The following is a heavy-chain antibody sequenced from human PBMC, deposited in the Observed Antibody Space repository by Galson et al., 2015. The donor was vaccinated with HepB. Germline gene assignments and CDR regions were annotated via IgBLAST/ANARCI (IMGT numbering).Heavy chain of an antibody. CDR3: ARDPSGSYWGRWFDL. Sequence: CAISGDSVSSNSAAWNWIRQSPSRGLEWLGRTCFRSKWYNDYAESVKSRMTIKPDTSKNEFSLQLNSVTPEDTAVYYCARDPSGSYWGRWFDLWGQGIPVTVSS. CDR2: TCFRSKWYN. D-gene: IGHD1-26*01. J-gene: IGHJ5*02. V-gene: IGHV6-1*01. CDR1: GDSVSSNSAA.